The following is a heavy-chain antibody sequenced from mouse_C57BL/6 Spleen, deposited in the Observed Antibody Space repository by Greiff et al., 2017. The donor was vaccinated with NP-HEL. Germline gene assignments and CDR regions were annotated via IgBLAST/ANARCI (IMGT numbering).Heavy chain of an antibody. CDR2: LYPGDGDP. J-gene: IGHJ1*03. V-gene: IGHV1-80*01. Sequence: QVQLKQSGAELVKPGASMKISCKASGYAFSSYWMNWVKQRPGKGLEWIGQLYPGDGDPNYNGKFKGKATLTADKSSSTAYMQLSSLTSEDSAVYCCARPIYDGYDWYFDVWGTGTTVTVSS. CDR3: ARPIYDGYDWYFDV. D-gene: IGHD2-2*01. CDR1: GYAFSSYW.